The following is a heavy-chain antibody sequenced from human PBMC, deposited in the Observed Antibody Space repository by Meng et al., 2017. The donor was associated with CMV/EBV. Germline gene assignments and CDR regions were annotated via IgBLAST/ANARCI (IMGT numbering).Heavy chain of an antibody. CDR1: GGTFSSYA. CDR2: IIPIFGTA. J-gene: IGHJ5*02. CDR3: ARSGVANFWFDP. Sequence: SVKVSCKASGGTFSSYAISWVRQAPGQGLEWMGGIIPIFGTANYAQKFQGRVTITTDESTSTAYMELGSLRSEDTAVYYCARSGVANFWFDPWGQGTLVTVSS. V-gene: IGHV1-69*05. D-gene: IGHD1-1*01.